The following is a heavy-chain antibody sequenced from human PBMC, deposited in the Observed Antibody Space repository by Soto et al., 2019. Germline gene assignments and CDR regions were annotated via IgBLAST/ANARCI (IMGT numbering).Heavy chain of an antibody. CDR1: GGSFIGYY. J-gene: IGHJ6*03. Sequence: PLEILFLTCAVYGGSFIGYYWSWIRQPPGKGLEWIGEINHSGSTNYNPSLKSRVTISVDTSKNQFSLKLSSVTAADTAVYYCARRGSSYYYYYMDVWGKGTTVTVSS. D-gene: IGHD6-13*01. CDR2: INHSGST. V-gene: IGHV4-34*01. CDR3: ARRGSSYYYYYMDV.